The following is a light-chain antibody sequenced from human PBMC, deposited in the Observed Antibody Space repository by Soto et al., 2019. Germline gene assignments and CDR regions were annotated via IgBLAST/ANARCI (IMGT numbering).Light chain of an antibody. CDR3: QQYYDYRT. CDR2: DAS. Sequence: DIQMTQSPSTLSASVGDRVTITCRASQSISTWLAWYQQKPGKAPKLLIYDASSLEVGVPSRFSGSGSRTEFTLTISSLQPDDYGTYYCQQYYDYRTFGQGTKVES. V-gene: IGKV1-5*01. J-gene: IGKJ1*01. CDR1: QSISTW.